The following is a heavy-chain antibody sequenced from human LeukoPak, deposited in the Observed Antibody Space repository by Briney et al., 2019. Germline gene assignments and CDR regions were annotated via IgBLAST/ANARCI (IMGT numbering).Heavy chain of an antibody. Sequence: GGSLRLSCAASGFTFSTYAMHWVRQAPGKGLEWISYISPASNTIYYADSVKGRFTISRDNSKNTLSLQVISLRAEDTAVYYCAKDRRVLNYYDSSGYPDSWGQGTLVTVSS. V-gene: IGHV3-48*01. D-gene: IGHD3-22*01. CDR3: AKDRRVLNYYDSSGYPDS. CDR2: ISPASNTI. J-gene: IGHJ4*02. CDR1: GFTFSTYA.